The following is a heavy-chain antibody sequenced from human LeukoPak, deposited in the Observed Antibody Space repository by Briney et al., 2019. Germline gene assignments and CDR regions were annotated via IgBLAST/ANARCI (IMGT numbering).Heavy chain of an antibody. Sequence: ASVKVSCKVSGYTLTELSMHWVRQAPGKGLEWMGGFDPEDGETIYAQKFQGRVTMTEDTSTDTAYMELSSLRSEDTAVYYCATVRHCGSTSCYRFPYGMDVWGQGTTVTVSS. V-gene: IGHV1-24*01. D-gene: IGHD2-2*02. CDR1: GYTLTELS. CDR3: ATVRHCGSTSCYRFPYGMDV. J-gene: IGHJ6*02. CDR2: FDPEDGET.